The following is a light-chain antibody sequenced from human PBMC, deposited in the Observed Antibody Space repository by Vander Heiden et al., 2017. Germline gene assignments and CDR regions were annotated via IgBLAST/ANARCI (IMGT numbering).Light chain of an antibody. CDR2: EVS. CDR1: SSDIGGYNY. J-gene: IGLJ2*01. Sequence: QSALTQPASVSGSPGQSITISCTGTSSDIGGYNYVSWYQHHPGKAPKRLTYEVSNRPSGVSSRFSGSKSGNKASLTISGLQAEDEAEYYCSSYTSSSTEGLFGGGTKLTVL. CDR3: SSYTSSSTEGL. V-gene: IGLV2-14*01.